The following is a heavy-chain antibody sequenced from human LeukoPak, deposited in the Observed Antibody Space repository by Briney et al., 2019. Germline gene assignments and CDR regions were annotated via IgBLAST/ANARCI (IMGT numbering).Heavy chain of an antibody. CDR1: GSTFSSYA. D-gene: IGHD3-9*01. V-gene: IGHV3-23*01. CDR2: ISGSGGST. CDR3: AKSEDYDILTGYYPLDY. J-gene: IGHJ4*02. Sequence: GGSLRLSCAASGSTFSSYAMSWVRQAPGKGLEWVSAISGSGGSTYYADSVKGRFTISRDNSKNTLYLQMNSLRAEDTAVYYCAKSEDYDILTGYYPLDYWGQGTLVTVSS.